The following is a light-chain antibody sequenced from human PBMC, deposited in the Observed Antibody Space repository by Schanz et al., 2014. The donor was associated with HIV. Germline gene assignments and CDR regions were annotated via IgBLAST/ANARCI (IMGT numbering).Light chain of an antibody. CDR2: GAS. CDR3: HFFGNSGGT. V-gene: IGKV3-20*01. J-gene: IGKJ4*01. Sequence: ETVLTQSPGSLSLSPGERATLSCRASQSLGGSQLAWYQHKPGQAPRLLIYGASNRATGIPDRFSGGGSGTDFTLTISRLEPEDFAVYYCHFFGNSGGTFGGGTKVEIK. CDR1: QSLGGSQ.